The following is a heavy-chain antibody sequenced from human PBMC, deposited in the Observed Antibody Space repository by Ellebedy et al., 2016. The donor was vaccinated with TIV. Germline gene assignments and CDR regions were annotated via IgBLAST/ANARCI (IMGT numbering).Heavy chain of an antibody. J-gene: IGHJ3*02. CDR1: GFTFSSYS. CDR3: AIRGISRAFDI. Sequence: GGSLRLSXAASGFTFSSYSMNWVRQAPGKGLEWVSYISSSSSTIYYADSVKGRFTISRDNAKNSLYLQMNSLRAEDTAVYYCAIRGISRAFDIWGQGTMVTVSS. D-gene: IGHD1-26*01. CDR2: ISSSSSTI. V-gene: IGHV3-48*01.